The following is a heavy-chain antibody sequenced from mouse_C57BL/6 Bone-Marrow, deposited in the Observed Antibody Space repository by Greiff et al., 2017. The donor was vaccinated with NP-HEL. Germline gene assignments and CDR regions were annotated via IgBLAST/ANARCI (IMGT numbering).Heavy chain of an antibody. J-gene: IGHJ3*01. V-gene: IGHV14-4*01. CDR1: GFNIKDDY. Sequence: EVQLQQSGAELVRPGASVKLSCTASGFNIKDDYMHWVKQRPEQGLEWIGWIDPENGDTEYASKFQGKATITADTSSNTAYLQLSSLTSEDTAVYYCTTGLLFAYWGQGTLVTVSA. CDR2: IDPENGDT. CDR3: TTGLLFAY.